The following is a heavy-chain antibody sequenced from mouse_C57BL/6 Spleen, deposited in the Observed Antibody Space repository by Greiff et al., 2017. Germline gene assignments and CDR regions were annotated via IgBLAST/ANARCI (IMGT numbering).Heavy chain of an antibody. D-gene: IGHD1-1*01. CDR2: IYPRSGNT. CDR1: GYTFTSYG. Sequence: QVQLKQSGAELARPGASVKLSCKASGYTFTSYGISWVKQRTGQGLEWIGEIYPRSGNTYYNEKFKGKATLTADKSSSTAYMELRSLTSEDSAVYFCAKVPSTVARYFDVWGTGTTVTVSS. CDR3: AKVPSTVARYFDV. V-gene: IGHV1-81*01. J-gene: IGHJ1*03.